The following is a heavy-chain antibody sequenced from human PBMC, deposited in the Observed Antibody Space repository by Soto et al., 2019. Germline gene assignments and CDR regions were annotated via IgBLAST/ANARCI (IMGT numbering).Heavy chain of an antibody. Sequence: SETLSPTGRVLGGSIVSSSYCCVWIWQLPWCGLGWIGSIYYSGSASYNPSLKRRVTISVDTSKNQFSLGLTCVTAAATGVSFCASRWSPMVRRQMPWYFDYWGQGTMVTVSS. J-gene: IGHJ4*02. V-gene: IGHV4-39*01. CDR2: IYYSGSA. CDR3: ASRWSPMVRRQMPWYFDY. D-gene: IGHD5-18*01. CDR1: GGSIVSSSYC.